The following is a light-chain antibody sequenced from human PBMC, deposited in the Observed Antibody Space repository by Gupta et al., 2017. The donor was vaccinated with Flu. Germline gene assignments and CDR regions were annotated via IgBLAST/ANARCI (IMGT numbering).Light chain of an antibody. J-gene: IGKJ3*01. CDR2: AAS. Sequence: IVLTQSPGTLSLSPGERATLSCRASQSISSSSLAWYQQKLGQAPRLLIYAASSGATGIPGRFSGRGSGTVFTLTISRQEPEDFALYYCQHYGSSIFTFGPGTKVEIK. CDR3: QHYGSSIFT. CDR1: QSISSSS. V-gene: IGKV3-20*01.